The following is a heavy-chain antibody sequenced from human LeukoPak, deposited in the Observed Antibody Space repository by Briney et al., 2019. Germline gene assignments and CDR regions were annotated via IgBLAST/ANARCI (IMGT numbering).Heavy chain of an antibody. Sequence: KSGGSLRLSCAASGFTFSSYSMNWVRQAPGKGLEWVSSISSSSSYIYYADSVKGRFTISRDNAKNSLYLQMNSLRAEDTAVYYCATPGSSKTIDYWGQGTLVTVSS. CDR3: ATPGSSKTIDY. CDR2: ISSSSSYI. CDR1: GFTFSSYS. J-gene: IGHJ4*02. D-gene: IGHD1-14*01. V-gene: IGHV3-21*01.